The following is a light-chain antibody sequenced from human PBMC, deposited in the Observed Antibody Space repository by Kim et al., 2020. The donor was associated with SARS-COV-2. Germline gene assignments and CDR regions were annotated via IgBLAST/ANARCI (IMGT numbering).Light chain of an antibody. V-gene: IGKV1-39*01. J-gene: IGKJ4*01. CDR2: AAS. CDR3: QQSYSTPWT. Sequence: DIQMTQSPSSLSASVGDRVTITCRASQSISDYLNWYQQKPGKAPKVLIYAASSLQSGVPSRFSGSGSGTDFTLTITSLQPEDFATYYCQQSYSTPWTFGGGTKVDIK. CDR1: QSISDY.